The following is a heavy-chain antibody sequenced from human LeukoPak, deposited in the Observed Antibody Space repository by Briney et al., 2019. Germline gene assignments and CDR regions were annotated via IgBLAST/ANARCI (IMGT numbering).Heavy chain of an antibody. Sequence: PSETLSLTCTVSGGSISSYYWSWIRQPPGKGLEWVSAISGSGGSTYYADSVKGRFTISRDNSKNTLYLQMNSLRAEDTAVYYCARTSGYSSYYFDYWGQGTLVTVSS. CDR1: GGSISSYY. D-gene: IGHD4-23*01. V-gene: IGHV3-23*01. J-gene: IGHJ4*02. CDR3: ARTSGYSSYYFDY. CDR2: ISGSGGST.